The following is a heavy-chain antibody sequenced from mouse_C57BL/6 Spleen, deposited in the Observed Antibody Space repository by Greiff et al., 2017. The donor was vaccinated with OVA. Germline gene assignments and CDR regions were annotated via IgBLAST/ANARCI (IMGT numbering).Heavy chain of an antibody. J-gene: IGHJ2*01. V-gene: IGHV1-53*01. CDR3: ARWLRPLHFDY. Sequence: QVQLQQPGTELVKPGASVKLSCKASGYTFTSYWMHWVKQRPGQGLEWIGNINPSNGGTNYNEKFKSKATLTVDNSSSTAYMQLSSLTSEDSAVYYGARWLRPLHFDYWGQGTTLTVSS. D-gene: IGHD2-2*01. CDR2: INPSNGGT. CDR1: GYTFTSYW.